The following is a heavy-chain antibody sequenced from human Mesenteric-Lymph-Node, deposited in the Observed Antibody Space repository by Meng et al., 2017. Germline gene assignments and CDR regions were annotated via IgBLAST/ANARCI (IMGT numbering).Heavy chain of an antibody. D-gene: IGHD3-10*01. Sequence: GSLRLSCTVSGYSISSGYYWGWIRQPPGKGLEWIGSIYHSGSTYYNPSLKSRVTISVDTSKNQFSLKLSSVTAADTAVYYCAIRILYYGSGSSRTDAFDIWGQGTMVTVSS. CDR3: AIRILYYGSGSSRTDAFDI. CDR1: GYSISSGYY. J-gene: IGHJ3*02. V-gene: IGHV4-38-2*02. CDR2: IYHSGST.